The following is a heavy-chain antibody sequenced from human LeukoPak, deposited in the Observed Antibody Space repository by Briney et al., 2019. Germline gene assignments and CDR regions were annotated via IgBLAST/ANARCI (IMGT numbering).Heavy chain of an antibody. Sequence: SETLSLTCTVSGGSISSSSYYWGWIRQPPGKGLEWIGSIYYSGTTYYNPSLKSRVTISIDTSNNQFSLKLTSVTAADTAVYYCAREVTSAQESYWGQGTLVIVSS. V-gene: IGHV4-39*07. D-gene: IGHD4-23*01. CDR3: AREVTSAQESY. CDR2: IYYSGTT. CDR1: GGSISSSSYY. J-gene: IGHJ4*02.